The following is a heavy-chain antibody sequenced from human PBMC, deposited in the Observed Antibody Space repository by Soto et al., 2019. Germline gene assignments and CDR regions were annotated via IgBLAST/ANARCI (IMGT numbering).Heavy chain of an antibody. J-gene: IGHJ6*02. CDR1: GFPFSNYG. V-gene: IGHV3-30*18. Sequence: QVQLVEAGGGVVQPGRSLRLSCAASGFPFSNYGMHWVRQAPGKGLEWLAVISYDGNTKYYADSVKGRFTISRDSSKKTGFLQMSRLREEDTAVYHCAKEKDYYLYCGMDVWCQGTTVTVSS. CDR2: ISYDGNTK. CDR3: AKEKDYYLYCGMDV.